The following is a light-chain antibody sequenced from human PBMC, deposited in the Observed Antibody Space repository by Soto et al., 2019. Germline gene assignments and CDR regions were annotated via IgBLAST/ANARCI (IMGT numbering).Light chain of an antibody. CDR1: SSDVGGYNY. CDR3: SSYTTSNTRQIV. CDR2: DVS. J-gene: IGLJ1*01. Sequence: SSLPQPSSVSVSPGQSITISCTGTSSDVGGYNYVSWYQHHPGKAPKLMIFDVSNRPSGVSNRFSGSKSGNTASLTISGLQPEDEADYYCSSYTTSNTRQIVFGTGTKVTXL. V-gene: IGLV2-14*03.